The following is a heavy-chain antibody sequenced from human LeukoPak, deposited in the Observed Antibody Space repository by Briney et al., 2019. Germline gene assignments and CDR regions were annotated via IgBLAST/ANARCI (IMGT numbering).Heavy chain of an antibody. CDR2: ICYSEST. Sequence: SETLSLTCTVSGGSIRSSSFYWPWIRQPPRKGLEWIRCICYSESTFYTPSLKSRVTISADSSKNQFSLKLSSVTAADAAVYYCARRTIVATIDYWGQGTLVTVSS. D-gene: IGHD5-12*01. J-gene: IGHJ4*02. CDR3: ARRTIVATIDY. CDR1: GGSIRSSSFY. V-gene: IGHV4-39*01.